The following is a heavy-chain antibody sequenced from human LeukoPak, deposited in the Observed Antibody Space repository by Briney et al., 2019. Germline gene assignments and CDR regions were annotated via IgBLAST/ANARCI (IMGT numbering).Heavy chain of an antibody. CDR1: GFSFRDYP. CDR2: ISAGADVI. V-gene: IGHV3-21*01. Sequence: KTGGSLRLSCEAAGFSFRDYPMGWVRRASGKRLEWVSGISAGADVIFYADPVKGRFTISRDNAKNSLYLQMNSLRAEDTAVYYCAREYCSSTSCSFPNYMDVWGKGTTVTVSS. CDR3: AREYCSSTSCSFPNYMDV. J-gene: IGHJ6*03. D-gene: IGHD2-2*01.